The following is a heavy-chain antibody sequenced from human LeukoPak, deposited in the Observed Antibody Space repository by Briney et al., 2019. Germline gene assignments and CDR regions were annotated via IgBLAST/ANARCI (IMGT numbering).Heavy chain of an antibody. CDR2: ISAYNGNT. CDR3: ARAGEDGSFDY. Sequence: ASVKVSCKASGYTFTSYGISWVRQAPGQGLEWMGWISAYNGNTNYAQKFQGRVTMTRDTSISTAYMELSRLRSDDTAVYYCARAGEDGSFDYWGQGTLVTVSS. J-gene: IGHJ4*02. D-gene: IGHD2-15*01. V-gene: IGHV1-18*01. CDR1: GYTFTSYG.